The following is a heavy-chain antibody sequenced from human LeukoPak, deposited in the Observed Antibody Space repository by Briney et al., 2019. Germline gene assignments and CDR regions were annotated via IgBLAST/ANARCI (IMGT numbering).Heavy chain of an antibody. J-gene: IGHJ6*02. CDR3: AREVRTTIFGVVNTYGMDV. CDR1: GFTFSSFW. Sequence: AGSLRLSCAASGFTFSSFWMHWVRHAPGKGLVWVSLTNSDGSTTNYADSVKGRFTISRDNAKSTMYLQMNSLRAEDTAVYYCAREVRTTIFGVVNTYGMDVWGQGTMVTVSS. D-gene: IGHD3-3*01. V-gene: IGHV3-74*01. CDR2: TNSDGSTT.